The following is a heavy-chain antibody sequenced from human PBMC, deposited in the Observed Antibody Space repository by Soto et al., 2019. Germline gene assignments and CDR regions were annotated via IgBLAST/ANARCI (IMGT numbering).Heavy chain of an antibody. Sequence: GASVKFSCKASGGTFSSYAISWVRQAPGQGLEWMGGIIPIFGTANYAQKFQGRVTITADESTSTAYMELSSLRSEDTAVYYCARAVVRYCSGGSCSNGWFDPWGQGTLVTVSS. V-gene: IGHV1-69*13. D-gene: IGHD2-15*01. CDR1: GGTFSSYA. J-gene: IGHJ5*02. CDR2: IIPIFGTA. CDR3: ARAVVRYCSGGSCSNGWFDP.